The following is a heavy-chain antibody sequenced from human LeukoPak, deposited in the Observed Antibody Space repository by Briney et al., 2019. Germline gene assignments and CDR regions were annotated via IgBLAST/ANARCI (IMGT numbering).Heavy chain of an antibody. D-gene: IGHD5-18*01. Sequence: SGTLSLTCAVSGGSIGSSNWWSWVRQPPGKGLEWIGEIYHSGSTNYNPSLKSRVTISVDKSKNQFSLELSSVTAADTAVYYCARELGYSYGLGHAFDIWGQGTMVTVSS. J-gene: IGHJ3*02. V-gene: IGHV4-4*02. CDR2: IYHSGST. CDR3: ARELGYSYGLGHAFDI. CDR1: GGSIGSSNW.